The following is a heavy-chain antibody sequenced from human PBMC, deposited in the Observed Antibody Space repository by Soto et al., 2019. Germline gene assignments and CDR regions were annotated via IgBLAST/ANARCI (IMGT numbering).Heavy chain of an antibody. Sequence: QVQLVESGGGVVQPGRSLRLSCAASGFTFSSYGMHWVRQAPGKGLEWVAVISYDGSNKYYADSVKGRFTISRDNSKNTLYLQMNSLRAEDTAVYYCAQDLLVVGATPAYYWGQGTLVTVSS. V-gene: IGHV3-30*18. J-gene: IGHJ4*02. CDR2: ISYDGSNK. CDR3: AQDLLVVGATPAYY. D-gene: IGHD1-26*01. CDR1: GFTFSSYG.